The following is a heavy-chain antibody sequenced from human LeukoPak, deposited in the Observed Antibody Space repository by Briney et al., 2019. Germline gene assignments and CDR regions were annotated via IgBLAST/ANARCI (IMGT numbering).Heavy chain of an antibody. Sequence: GGSLRLSCAASGFTFSSYAMSWFRQAPGKGLEWVSAISGSGGSTYYADSVKGRFTISRDNSKNTLYLQMNSLRAEDTAVYYCATDYDFSNPSFDYWGQGTLVTVSS. J-gene: IGHJ4*02. V-gene: IGHV3-23*01. CDR2: ISGSGGST. CDR3: ATDYDFSNPSFDY. CDR1: GFTFSSYA. D-gene: IGHD3-3*01.